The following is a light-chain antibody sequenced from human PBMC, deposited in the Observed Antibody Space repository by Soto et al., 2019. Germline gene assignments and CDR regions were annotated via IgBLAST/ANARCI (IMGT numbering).Light chain of an antibody. CDR2: LEGSGSY. V-gene: IGLV4-60*02. CDR3: ETWDTNVVV. Sequence: QSVPTQSSSASASLGSSVKLTCTLSSGHSTYIIAWHQQQPGKAPRYLMKLEGSGSYNKGSGIPDRFSGSSSGADRYLTISNLQFEDEADYYCETWDTNVVVFGGGTQLTVL. CDR1: SGHSTYI. J-gene: IGLJ2*01.